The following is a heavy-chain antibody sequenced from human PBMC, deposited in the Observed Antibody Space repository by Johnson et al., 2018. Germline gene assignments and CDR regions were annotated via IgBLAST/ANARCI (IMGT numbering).Heavy chain of an antibody. Sequence: QVQLVQSGGGVVQPGRSLRLSCAASGFTFSSYGMHWVRQAPGKGLEWVAVIYSGGNTYYADSGKGRFTISRDNSKYTMDLQMHSLKAEDTAMYYCARAQGGDYVAEYFQHWGQGTLVTVSS. CDR2: IYSGGNT. D-gene: IGHD4-17*01. CDR3: ARAQGGDYVAEYFQH. J-gene: IGHJ1*01. CDR1: GFTFSSYG. V-gene: IGHV3-NL1*01.